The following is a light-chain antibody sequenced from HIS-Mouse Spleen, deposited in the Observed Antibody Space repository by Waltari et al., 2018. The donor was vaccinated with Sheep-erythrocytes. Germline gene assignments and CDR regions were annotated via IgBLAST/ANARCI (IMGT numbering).Light chain of an antibody. CDR1: QGISSW. Sequence: VSITCLASQGISSWLAWYQQKPGKGPKLLIYAASSLQSGVPSRFSGSGSGTDSTLNISSLQPGDFATYYGQQANSFPITFGQGTRLEIK. CDR3: QQANSFPIT. V-gene: IGKV1-12*01. J-gene: IGKJ5*01. CDR2: AAS.